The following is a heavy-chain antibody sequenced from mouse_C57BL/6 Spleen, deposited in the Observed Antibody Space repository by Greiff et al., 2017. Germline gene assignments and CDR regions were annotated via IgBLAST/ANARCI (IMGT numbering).Heavy chain of an antibody. D-gene: IGHD2-5*01. Sequence: EVQLVESGGGLVQPGGSMKLSCVASGFTFSNYWMNWVRQSPEKGLEWVAQIRLKSDNYATHYAESVKGRLTISRDDSKSSVYLHMNNLRAEDTGIYYCTDYSNCYWGQGTTLTVSS. CDR3: TDYSNCY. J-gene: IGHJ2*01. CDR1: GFTFSNYW. V-gene: IGHV6-3*01. CDR2: IRLKSDNYAT.